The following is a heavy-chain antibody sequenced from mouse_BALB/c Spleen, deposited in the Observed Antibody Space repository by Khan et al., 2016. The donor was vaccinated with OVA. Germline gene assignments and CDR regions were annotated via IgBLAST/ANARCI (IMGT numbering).Heavy chain of an antibody. CDR3: ARSNGNYWFAY. CDR2: INTYIGEP. V-gene: IGHV9-3-1*01. D-gene: IGHD2-1*01. CDR1: GYTFTNYG. Sequence: QIQLVQSGPELKKPGETVKISCKASGYTFTNYGMNWVKQAPGQGLKWMGWINTYIGEPTYADDFKGRFAFSLETSASPAYLQINNLKNEDTATXFCARSNGNYWFAYWGQGTLVTVSA. J-gene: IGHJ3*01.